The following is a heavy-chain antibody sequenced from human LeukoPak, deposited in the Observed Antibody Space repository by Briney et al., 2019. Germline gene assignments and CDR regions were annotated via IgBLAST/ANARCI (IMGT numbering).Heavy chain of an antibody. CDR2: ISSSGSTI. Sequence: GGSLRLSCAASGFTFCDYYMSWIRQAPGKGLEWVSYISSSGSTIYYAESVKGRFTISRDNAKNSLYLQMNSLRAEDTAVYYCARNVDTAMVDINWFDPWGQGTLVTVSS. CDR3: ARNVDTAMVDINWFDP. CDR1: GFTFCDYY. J-gene: IGHJ5*02. V-gene: IGHV3-11*01. D-gene: IGHD5-18*01.